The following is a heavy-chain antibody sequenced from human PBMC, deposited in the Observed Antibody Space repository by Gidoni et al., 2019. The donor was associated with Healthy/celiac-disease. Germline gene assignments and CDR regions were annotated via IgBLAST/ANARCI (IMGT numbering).Heavy chain of an antibody. CDR2: IIPIFGTA. CDR3: ARGWGSGCGGDCYPESPYYYYGMDV. V-gene: IGHV1-69*06. J-gene: IGHJ6*02. D-gene: IGHD2-21*02. CDR1: GGTFSSYA. Sequence: QVQLVQSGAEVKKPGSSVKVSCKASGGTFSSYAISWVRPAPGQGLEWMGGIIPIFGTANYAQKFQGRVTITADKSTSTAYMELSSLRSEDTAVYYCARGWGSGCGGDCYPESPYYYYGMDVWGQGTTVTVSS.